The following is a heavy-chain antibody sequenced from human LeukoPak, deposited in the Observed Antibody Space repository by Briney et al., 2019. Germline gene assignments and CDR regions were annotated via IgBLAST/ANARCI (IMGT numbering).Heavy chain of an antibody. D-gene: IGHD3-16*01. V-gene: IGHV1-2*02. CDR3: ARDRVWGEVLYDH. Sequence: ASVKVSCKTSGYTFTGYYMHWVRQAPGHGLEWMGWINANSGDTNQAQKFQGRLTITRDTSFSTVYMELSRLTSDDTAMYYCARDRVWGEVLYDHWGQGTLVTVSS. J-gene: IGHJ4*02. CDR2: INANSGDT. CDR1: GYTFTGYY.